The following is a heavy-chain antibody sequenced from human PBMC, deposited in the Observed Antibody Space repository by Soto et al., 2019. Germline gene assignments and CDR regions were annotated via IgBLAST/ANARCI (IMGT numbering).Heavy chain of an antibody. CDR2: ISGSGGST. CDR3: AKDRVTTFTDYYYYGMDV. J-gene: IGHJ6*02. V-gene: IGHV3-23*01. D-gene: IGHD4-4*01. Sequence: GGSLRLSCAASGFTFSSYAMSWVRQAPGKGLEWVSAISGSGGSTYYADSVKGRFTISRDNSKNTLYLQMDSLRAEGTAVYYCAKDRVTTFTDYYYYGMDVWGQGTTVTVSS. CDR1: GFTFSSYA.